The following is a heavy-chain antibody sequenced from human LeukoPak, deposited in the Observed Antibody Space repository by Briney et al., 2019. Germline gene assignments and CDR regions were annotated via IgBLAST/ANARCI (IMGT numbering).Heavy chain of an antibody. CDR1: GGTFSSYA. D-gene: IGHD5-18*01. J-gene: IGHJ6*03. CDR2: IIPIFGTA. V-gene: IGHV1-69*13. CDR3: ATVDTTILYYYMDV. Sequence: SVKVSCKASGGTFSSYAISWVRQAPGQGLEWLGGIIPIFGTANYAQKFQGRVTITADESTSTAYMELSSLRSEDTAVYYCATVDTTILYYYMDVWGKGTTVTISS.